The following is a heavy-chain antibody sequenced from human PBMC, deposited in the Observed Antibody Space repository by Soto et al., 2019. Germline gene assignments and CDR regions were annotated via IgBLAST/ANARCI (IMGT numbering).Heavy chain of an antibody. Sequence: PSETLSLTCAVSGGSISSGGYSWSWIRQPPGKGLEWIGYIYHSGSTYYNPSLKSRVTISVDRSKNQFSLKLSSVTAADTAVYYCARSPATRTTVTTRFDYWGQGTLVTVSS. D-gene: IGHD4-17*01. J-gene: IGHJ4*02. CDR2: IYHSGST. CDR1: GGSISSGGYS. CDR3: ARSPATRTTVTTRFDY. V-gene: IGHV4-30-2*01.